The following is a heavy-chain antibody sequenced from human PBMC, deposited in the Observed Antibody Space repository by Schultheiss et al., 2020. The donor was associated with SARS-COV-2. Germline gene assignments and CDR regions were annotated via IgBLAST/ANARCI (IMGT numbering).Heavy chain of an antibody. Sequence: SVKVSCKASGGTFSSYAISWVRQAPGQGLEWMGGIIPIFGTANYAQKLQGRVTMTTDTSTSTAYMELSSLRSEDTAVFYCARDSILLNWFDPWGQGTLVTVSS. J-gene: IGHJ5*02. CDR3: ARDSILLNWFDP. CDR2: IIPIFGTA. CDR1: GGTFSSYA. V-gene: IGHV1-69*05. D-gene: IGHD2-21*02.